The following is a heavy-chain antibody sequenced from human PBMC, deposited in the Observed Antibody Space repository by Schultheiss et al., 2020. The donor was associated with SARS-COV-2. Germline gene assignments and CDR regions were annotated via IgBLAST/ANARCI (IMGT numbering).Heavy chain of an antibody. CDR1: GFTFSSYA. V-gene: IGHV3-7*01. D-gene: IGHD3-3*01. Sequence: GGSLRLSCSASGFTFSSYAMHWVRQAPGKGLEWVANIKQTGYEKYYVDSVEGRFTISRDNAKNSLYLQMNSLRAEDTAVYYCARDGWSYYDFWSGYYPAYYYYMDVWGKGTTVTVSS. CDR2: IKQTGYEK. J-gene: IGHJ6*03. CDR3: ARDGWSYYDFWSGYYPAYYYYMDV.